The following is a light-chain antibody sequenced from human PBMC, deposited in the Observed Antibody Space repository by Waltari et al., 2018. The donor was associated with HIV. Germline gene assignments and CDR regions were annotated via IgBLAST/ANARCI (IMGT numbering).Light chain of an antibody. CDR2: DIN. CDR1: STDSRFYSS. CDR3: ASNRLDYTLI. Sequence: QSALTQPASVSGFLGQSINISCTGISTDSRFYSSVSLYQQSPGKIPRLIIFDINTRPSGVSDHCSGSRSGNSASLTFSGLQSGDEAHYYCASNRLDYTLIFGGGTKLTVL. J-gene: IGLJ2*01. V-gene: IGLV2-14*03.